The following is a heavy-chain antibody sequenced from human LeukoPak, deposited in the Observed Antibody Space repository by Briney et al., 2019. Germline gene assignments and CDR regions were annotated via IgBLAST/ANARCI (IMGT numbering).Heavy chain of an antibody. V-gene: IGHV4-59*01. CDR1: GGSISSYY. J-gene: IGHJ4*02. D-gene: IGHD1-26*01. Sequence: SETLSLTCTVSGGSISSYYWSWIRQPPGKQLEWIGYIYYSGSGSTNYNPSLKSRVTISIDTSKNQFSLKLNSVTAADTAVYYCARGSGMYPPPGSWGQGTLVTVSS. CDR2: IYYSGSGST. CDR3: ARGSGMYPPPGS.